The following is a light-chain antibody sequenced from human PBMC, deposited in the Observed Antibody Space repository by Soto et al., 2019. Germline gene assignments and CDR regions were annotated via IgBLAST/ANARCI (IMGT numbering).Light chain of an antibody. J-gene: IGKJ4*01. CDR3: QQSYSTPPLT. CDR1: QNIGIY. V-gene: IGKV1-39*01. CDR2: AAA. Sequence: DIQMTQSPSSLSASIGESVSIACRVSQNIGIYLSWYQQKPGKAPQLLISAAASLHTGVPSRFSGSGSGTDFTLTITSLQPEDFATYYCQQSYSTPPLTFGGGTKVDIK.